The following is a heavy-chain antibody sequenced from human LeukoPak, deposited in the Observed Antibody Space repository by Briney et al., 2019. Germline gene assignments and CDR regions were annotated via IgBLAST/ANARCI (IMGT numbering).Heavy chain of an antibody. D-gene: IGHD3-22*01. CDR1: GGSISSSSYY. V-gene: IGHV4-39*01. J-gene: IGHJ4*02. CDR3: ARQYYYDSIGYYLDY. CDR2: IYYSGST. Sequence: PSETLSLTCTVSGGSISSSSYYWGWIRQPPGKGLEWIGSIYYSGSTYYNPSLKSRVTISVDTSKNQFSLKLSSVTAADTAVYYCARQYYYDSIGYYLDYWGQGTLVTVS.